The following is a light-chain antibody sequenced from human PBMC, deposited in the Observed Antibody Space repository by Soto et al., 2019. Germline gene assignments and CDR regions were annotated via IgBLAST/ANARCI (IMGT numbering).Light chain of an antibody. CDR3: SAFATSRAYV. J-gene: IGLJ1*01. Sequence: QSALTQPASVSGSPGQSITISCTGTSSDVGAYNYVSWYQQQSGKAPKLLIHEVSSRPAGVSDRFSGSKSGNTASLTISGLQAEDEADCYCSAFATSRAYVFGIGTKVTVL. CDR1: SSDVGAYNY. V-gene: IGLV2-14*01. CDR2: EVS.